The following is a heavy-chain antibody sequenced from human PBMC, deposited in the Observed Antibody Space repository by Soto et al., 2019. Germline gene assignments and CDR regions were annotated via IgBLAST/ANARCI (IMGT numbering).Heavy chain of an antibody. J-gene: IGHJ4*02. CDR1: GYSISSGYY. CDR3: SSLMYYHDNIGYLMDD. D-gene: IGHD3-22*01. CDR2: IYHSGST. Sequence: SETLSLTCTVSGYSISSGYYWGWIRQPPGKGLEWIGSIYHSGSTYYNPSLKSRVTISVDKSKNQFSLKLSSVTAADTAVYYFSSLMYYHDNIGYLMDDWGQGTFVTVYS. V-gene: IGHV4-38-2*02.